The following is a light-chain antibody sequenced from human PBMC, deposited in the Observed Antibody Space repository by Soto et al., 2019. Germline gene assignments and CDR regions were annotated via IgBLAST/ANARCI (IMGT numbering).Light chain of an antibody. CDR1: QSISSN. Sequence: EIVLTQSPATLSVSPGERVTLSCRASQSISSNLAWYQQKPGQAPRLLIYVASTRAAGLPARFSGSGSGTEFSLTISSLQSEDFAVYYCQQYNNWPPERTFGQGTKVEIK. CDR2: VAS. V-gene: IGKV3-15*01. J-gene: IGKJ1*01. CDR3: QQYNNWPPERT.